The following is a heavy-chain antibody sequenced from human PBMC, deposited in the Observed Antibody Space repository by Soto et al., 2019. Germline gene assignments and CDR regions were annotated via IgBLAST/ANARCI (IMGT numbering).Heavy chain of an antibody. CDR1: GGSFSTFA. CDR3: CLVPG. D-gene: IGHD2-2*01. CDR2: IIPMYGIA. V-gene: IGHV1-69*01. Sequence: QVLLEQSGAEVKKPGSSVSVSCKTSGGSFSTFAISWVRQAPGQVLEWVGGIIPMYGIATYAQKFQARVSISADESTSTCTMHLGSLTFEDSAVYYCCLVPGWGQGTQVTVSS. J-gene: IGHJ4*02.